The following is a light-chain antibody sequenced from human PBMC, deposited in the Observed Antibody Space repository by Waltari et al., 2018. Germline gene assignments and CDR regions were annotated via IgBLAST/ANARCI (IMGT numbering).Light chain of an antibody. CDR2: AAS. J-gene: IGKJ4*01. V-gene: IGKV1-9*01. CDR1: QGISTY. CDR3: QQLTSYPLT. Sequence: IQLTQSPSSLSASVGDRVTITCRASQGISTYLGWYQQKPGKAPNLLIYAASTLQSGVPSRFSGSGSGTDFTLTSSSRQPEDFATYYCQQLTSYPLTFGGGTKVEIK.